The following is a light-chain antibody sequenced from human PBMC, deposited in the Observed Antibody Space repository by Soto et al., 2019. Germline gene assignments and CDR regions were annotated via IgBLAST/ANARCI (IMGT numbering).Light chain of an antibody. CDR3: QQYQACWA. Sequence: DIQLTQSPSTLSAAVGGRVTITCRASQSISNWLAWYQQRPGKAPSLLIYDASNLESGVPSRFSGSGSGTEFTLTISRLQPDDFATYYCQQYQACWAFGQGTKVEVK. J-gene: IGKJ1*01. V-gene: IGKV1-5*01. CDR2: DAS. CDR1: QSISNW.